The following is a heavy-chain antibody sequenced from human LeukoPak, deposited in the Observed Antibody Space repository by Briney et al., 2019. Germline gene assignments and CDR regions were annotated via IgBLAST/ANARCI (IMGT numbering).Heavy chain of an antibody. Sequence: GGSLRLSCAASGFTFSSYGMSWVRQAPGKGLEWVSFISGFGGSTYYADSVKGRFTIPRDNSKNTLYLQMNSLRAEDTAVYYCAKLRPTVYGSGLHAFDIRGQGTMVTVSS. CDR2: ISGFGGST. CDR1: GFTFSSYG. D-gene: IGHD3-10*01. J-gene: IGHJ3*02. CDR3: AKLRPTVYGSGLHAFDI. V-gene: IGHV3-23*01.